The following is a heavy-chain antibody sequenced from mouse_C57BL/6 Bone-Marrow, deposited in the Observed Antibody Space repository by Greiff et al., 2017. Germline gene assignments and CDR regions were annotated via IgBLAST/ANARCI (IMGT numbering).Heavy chain of an antibody. J-gene: IGHJ2*01. Sequence: EVQLQQSGAELVRPGASVKLSCTASGFNIKDDYMHWVKQRPEQGLEWIGWIDPANGDTEYASKFQGKATITADTSSNTAYMQLSSLTSEDSAVYYCARGKRDYFDYWGQGTTLTVSS. V-gene: IGHV14-4*01. CDR3: ARGKRDYFDY. CDR2: IDPANGDT. D-gene: IGHD2-1*01. CDR1: GFNIKDDY.